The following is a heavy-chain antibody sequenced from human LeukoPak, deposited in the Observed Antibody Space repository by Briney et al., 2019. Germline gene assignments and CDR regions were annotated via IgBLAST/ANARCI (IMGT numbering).Heavy chain of an antibody. J-gene: IGHJ4*02. Sequence: GRSLRLSCAASGFTFSTFNMHWVRQAPGKGLEWVAVFSSDGRSTFYAENVQGRFTLSRDNSKNTLSLQMNSLRAEDTAVYYCARDDGVRVDYWGQGTLVTVSS. CDR2: FSSDGRST. V-gene: IGHV3-30*03. CDR1: GFTFSTFN. D-gene: IGHD3-10*01. CDR3: ARDDGVRVDY.